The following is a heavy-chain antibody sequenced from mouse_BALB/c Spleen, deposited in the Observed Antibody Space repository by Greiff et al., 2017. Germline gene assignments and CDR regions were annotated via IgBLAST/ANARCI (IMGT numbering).Heavy chain of an antibody. D-gene: IGHD1-1*01. Sequence: QVQLQQPGAELVKPGASVKLSCKASGYTFTSYWMHWVKLRPGQGFEWIGEINPSNGGTNYNEKFKRKATLTVDKSSSTAYMHLNSLTSEDSAVYDCARSYYGSSFPFAYWGQGTLVTVSA. J-gene: IGHJ3*01. CDR1: GYTFTSYW. V-gene: IGHV1S81*02. CDR3: ARSYYGSSFPFAY. CDR2: INPSNGGT.